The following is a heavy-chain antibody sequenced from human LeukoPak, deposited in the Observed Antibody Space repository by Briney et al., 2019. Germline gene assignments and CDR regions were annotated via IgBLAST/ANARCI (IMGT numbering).Heavy chain of an antibody. V-gene: IGHV4-34*01. D-gene: IGHD4-17*01. CDR3: ARAGLYMTTVTRIFDY. Sequence: SETLSLTCAVYGGSFSGYYWSWIRQPPGKGLEWIGEINHSGSTNYNPSLKSRVTISVGTSKNQFSLKLSSVTAADTAVYYCARAGLYMTTVTRIFDYWGQGTLATASS. CDR1: GGSFSGYY. CDR2: INHSGST. J-gene: IGHJ4*02.